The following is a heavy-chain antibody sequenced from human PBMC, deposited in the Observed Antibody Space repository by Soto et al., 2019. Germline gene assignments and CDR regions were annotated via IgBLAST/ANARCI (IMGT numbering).Heavy chain of an antibody. V-gene: IGHV3-23*01. D-gene: IGHD2-21*02. CDR1: GFTFSNSA. Sequence: GGSLRLSCAPSGFTFSNSAMSWFRQVPGKGLEWAAGISSGGGQTNYAASVKGRFTISRDNFKDPLYLQMNSLSAEGTALYYCAQVQEFCGYNCYTVESWGQGALVNVS. CDR2: ISSGGGQT. J-gene: IGHJ4*02. CDR3: AQVQEFCGYNCYTVES.